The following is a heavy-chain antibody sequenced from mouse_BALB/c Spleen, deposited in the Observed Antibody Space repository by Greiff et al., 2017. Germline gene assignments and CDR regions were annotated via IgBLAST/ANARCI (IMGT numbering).Heavy chain of an antibody. V-gene: IGHV5-17*02. Sequence: EVQLVESGGGLVQPGGSRKLSCAASGFTFSSFGMHWVRQAPEKGLEWVAYISSGSSTIYYADTVKGRFTISRDNPKNTLFLQMTSLSSEDTAMYYGEREDVNYYFDYGGQGTTLTVSS. CDR3: EREDVNYYFDY. CDR2: ISSGSSTI. D-gene: IGHD2-1*01. J-gene: IGHJ2*01. CDR1: GFTFSSFG.